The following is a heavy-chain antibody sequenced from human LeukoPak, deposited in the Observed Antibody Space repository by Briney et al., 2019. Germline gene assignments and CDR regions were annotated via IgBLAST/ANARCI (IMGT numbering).Heavy chain of an antibody. CDR1: GFTFGDYA. V-gene: IGHV3-49*03. Sequence: PGGSLRLSCTASGFTFGDYAMSWFRQAPGKGLEWVGFIRSKAYGGTTEYAASVKGRFTISRDDSKSIAYLQMNSLKTEDTAVYYCTRITPTYYDILTGYSGYWGQGILVTVSS. CDR3: TRITPTYYDILTGYSGY. J-gene: IGHJ4*02. D-gene: IGHD3-9*01. CDR2: IRSKAYGGTT.